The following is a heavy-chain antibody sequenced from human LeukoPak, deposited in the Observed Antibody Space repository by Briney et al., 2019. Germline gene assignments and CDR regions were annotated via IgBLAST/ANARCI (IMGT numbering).Heavy chain of an antibody. D-gene: IGHD3-3*01. J-gene: IGHJ4*02. V-gene: IGHV1-18*01. CDR3: ARDLRFLEWSTSDY. CDR2: ISAYNGNT. Sequence: VASVKVSCKASGYTFTSYGISWVRQAPGQGLEWMGWISAYNGNTNYAQKLQGRVTMTTDTPTSTAYMELRSLRSDDTAVYYCARDLRFLEWSTSDYWGQGTLVTVSS. CDR1: GYTFTSYG.